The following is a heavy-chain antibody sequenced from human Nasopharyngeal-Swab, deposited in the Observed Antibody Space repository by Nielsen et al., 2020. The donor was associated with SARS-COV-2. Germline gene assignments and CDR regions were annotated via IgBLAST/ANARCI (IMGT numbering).Heavy chain of an antibody. J-gene: IGHJ4*02. V-gene: IGHV3-23*01. D-gene: IGHD3-3*01. CDR1: GFTFSSYA. CDR2: ISGSGGST. CDR3: ARRDYDFWSGYYAGLSYFDY. Sequence: GESLMISCAASGFTFSSYAMSWVRQAPGKGLEWVSAISGSGGSTYYADSVKGRFTISRDNSKNTLYLQMNSLRAEDTAVYYCARRDYDFWSGYYAGLSYFDYWGQGTLVTVSS.